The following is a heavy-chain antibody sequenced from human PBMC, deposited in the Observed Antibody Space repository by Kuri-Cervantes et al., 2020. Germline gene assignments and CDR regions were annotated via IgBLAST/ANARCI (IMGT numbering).Heavy chain of an antibody. V-gene: IGHV1-69*05. CDR2: IIPIFGTA. J-gene: IGHJ3*01. CDR1: GGTFSSYA. Sequence: SVKVSCKASGGTFSSYAISWVRQAPGQGLEWMGGIIPIFGTANYAQKFQGRVTITTDESTSTAYMELSSLGSEDTAVYYCARGRNSGLSSAFDVWGQGTMVTVSS. CDR3: ARGRNSGLSSAFDV. D-gene: IGHD6-19*01.